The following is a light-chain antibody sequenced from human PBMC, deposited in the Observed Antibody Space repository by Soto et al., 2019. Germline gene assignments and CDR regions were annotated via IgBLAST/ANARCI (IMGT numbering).Light chain of an antibody. CDR2: AAS. J-gene: IGKJ4*01. CDR3: QQASTFPFT. V-gene: IGKV1-39*01. Sequence: DIQMTQSPSSLSASVGDRVTITCRASQSISSYLNWYQQKPGKAPKLLIYAASSLQSGVPSRFSGSGSGTDFTLTISSLQPEDFATYYCQQASTFPFTFGGGTEVQIK. CDR1: QSISSY.